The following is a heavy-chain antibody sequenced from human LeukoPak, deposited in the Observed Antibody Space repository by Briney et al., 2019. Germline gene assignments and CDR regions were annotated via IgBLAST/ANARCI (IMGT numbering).Heavy chain of an antibody. D-gene: IGHD2-15*01. J-gene: IGHJ4*02. CDR3: ARDAYCSGGSCYLDY. CDR1: GGSISSYY. V-gene: IGHV4-59*01. Sequence: SETLSLTCTVSGGSISSYYWSWIRQPPGKGLEWIGYIYYSGSTNYNPSLKSRVTISVDTSKNQSSLKLSSVTAADTAVYYCARDAYCSGGSCYLDYWGQGTLVTVSS. CDR2: IYYSGST.